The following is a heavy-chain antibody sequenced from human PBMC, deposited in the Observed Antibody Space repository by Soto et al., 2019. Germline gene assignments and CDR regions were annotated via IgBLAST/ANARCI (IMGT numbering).Heavy chain of an antibody. CDR3: AHAGDYDLLTFDH. CDR2: IYWDDDK. V-gene: IGHV2-5*02. CDR1: GFSLTTYDMG. Sequence: QITLKESGPTLVRPAQTLTLTCAFSGFSLTTYDMGVAWIRQPPGKALEWHALIYWDDDKRYSPYLKDRLAISKDTSRNQVVLTITNMDPGDTATYVCAHAGDYDLLTFDHWGPGTLVTVSS. D-gene: IGHD4-17*01. J-gene: IGHJ4*02.